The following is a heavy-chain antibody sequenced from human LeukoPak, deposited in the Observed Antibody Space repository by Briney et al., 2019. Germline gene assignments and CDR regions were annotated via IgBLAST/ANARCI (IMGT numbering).Heavy chain of an antibody. D-gene: IGHD1-1*01. Sequence: GGSLKLSCAASGFTFSSYSMNWVRHAPGKGLEWVSAISGSGGSTYYADSVKGRFTISRDNSKNTLYLQMNSLRAEDTAVYYCAKEGAIQPFDYWGQGTLVTVSS. CDR3: AKEGAIQPFDY. J-gene: IGHJ4*02. CDR2: ISGSGGST. CDR1: GFTFSSYS. V-gene: IGHV3-23*01.